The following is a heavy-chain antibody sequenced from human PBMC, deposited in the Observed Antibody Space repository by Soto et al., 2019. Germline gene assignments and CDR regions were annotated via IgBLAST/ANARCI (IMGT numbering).Heavy chain of an antibody. D-gene: IGHD2-15*01. CDR3: ASGGDLYCSCGSCYSWFDP. V-gene: IGHV1-2*04. CDR1: GYTFTGYY. Sequence: QVQLVQSGAEVKKPGASVKVSCKASGYTFTGYYMHWVRQAPGQGLEWMGWINPNSGGTNYAQKFQVWVTMTRDTSISTAYMELSRLRSDDTAVYYCASGGDLYCSCGSCYSWFDPWGQGTLVTVSS. J-gene: IGHJ5*02. CDR2: INPNSGGT.